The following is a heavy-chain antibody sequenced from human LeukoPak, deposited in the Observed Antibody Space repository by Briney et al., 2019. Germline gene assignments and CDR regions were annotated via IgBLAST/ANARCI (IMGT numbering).Heavy chain of an antibody. J-gene: IGHJ4*02. CDR3: AIGFGYNSGDRDY. CDR2: FDPEDGET. V-gene: IGHV1-24*01. CDR1: GHTLSESS. D-gene: IGHD5-18*01. Sequence: ASVKVSCKVSGHTLSESSIYWVRQAPGKGLEWMGGFDPEDGETIYAQKFQGRVTMTEDTSTDTAYMELSSLRSEDTAVYYCAIGFGYNSGDRDYWGQGTLVTVSS.